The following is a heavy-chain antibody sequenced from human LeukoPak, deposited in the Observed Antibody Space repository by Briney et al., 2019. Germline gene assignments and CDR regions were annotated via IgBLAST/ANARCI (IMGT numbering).Heavy chain of an antibody. CDR1: VYTFTAYY. V-gene: IGHV1-2*02. Sequence: GASVRVSCKASVYTFTAYYIHWVREAPGQGLEWVGGINPNSGGTNYAQKFQGRVTTTTATSTRAASTERSRLKSDDTAVYYCVSVSYYDSSGYYLGDYWGQGTLVTVSS. D-gene: IGHD3-22*01. CDR2: INPNSGGT. CDR3: VSVSYYDSSGYYLGDY. J-gene: IGHJ4*02.